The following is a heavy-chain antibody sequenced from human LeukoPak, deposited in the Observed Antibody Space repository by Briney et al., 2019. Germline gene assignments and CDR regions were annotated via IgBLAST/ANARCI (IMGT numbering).Heavy chain of an antibody. D-gene: IGHD3-22*01. J-gene: IGHJ4*02. CDR1: GGSISSYY. Sequence: SETLSLTCTVSGGSISSYYWSWIRQPPGKGLEWIGSIYYSGSTYYNPSLKSRVTISVDTSKNQFSLRLSSVTAADTAVYYCARGGYYYDTRGYYPTFDYWGQGTLVTVSS. CDR2: IYYSGST. CDR3: ARGGYYYDTRGYYPTFDY. V-gene: IGHV4-59*12.